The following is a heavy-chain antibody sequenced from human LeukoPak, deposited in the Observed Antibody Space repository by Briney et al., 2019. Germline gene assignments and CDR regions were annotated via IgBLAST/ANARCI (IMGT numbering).Heavy chain of an antibody. D-gene: IGHD3-10*01. V-gene: IGHV1-24*01. Sequence: ASVKVSCKVSGYTLIELSMHWVRQAPGKGLEWMGGFDPEDGETIYAQKFQGRVTMTEDTSTDTAYMELSSLRSEDTAVYYCATWALNYYGSGSYAYDYWGQGTLVTVSS. CDR3: ATWALNYYGSGSYAYDY. CDR1: GYTLIELS. J-gene: IGHJ4*02. CDR2: FDPEDGET.